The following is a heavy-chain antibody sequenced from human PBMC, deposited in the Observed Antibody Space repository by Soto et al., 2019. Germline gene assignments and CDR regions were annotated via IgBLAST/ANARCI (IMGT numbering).Heavy chain of an antibody. CDR1: GFSIRTYG. CDR2: IWSDGSDQ. J-gene: IGHJ6*02. V-gene: IGHV3-33*01. Sequence: QVELVESGGGVVQPGKSLRLSCVASGFSIRTYGMHWVRQAPGKGLEWVAVIWSDGSDQLYADSMQGRLTISRDNAKNTFSLQVKSLRADDTAAYFCATEPRMSSRGRGGMDVWGHGTTVIVSS. CDR3: ATEPRMSSRGRGGMDV. D-gene: IGHD1-26*01.